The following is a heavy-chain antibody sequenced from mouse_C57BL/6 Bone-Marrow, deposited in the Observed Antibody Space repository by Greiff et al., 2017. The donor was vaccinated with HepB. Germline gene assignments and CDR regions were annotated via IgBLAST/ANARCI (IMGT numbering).Heavy chain of an antibody. V-gene: IGHV1-19*01. CDR2: INPYNGGT. CDR3: AGWSYGTFAY. J-gene: IGHJ3*01. CDR1: GYTFTDYY. Sequence: VQLQQSGPVLVKPGASVKMSCKASGYTFTDYYMNWVKQSHGKSLEWIGVINPYNGGTSYNQKFKGKATLTVDKSASTAYMKLNRLTSEDSAVYYCAGWSYGTFAYWGQGTLVTVSA. D-gene: IGHD2-1*01.